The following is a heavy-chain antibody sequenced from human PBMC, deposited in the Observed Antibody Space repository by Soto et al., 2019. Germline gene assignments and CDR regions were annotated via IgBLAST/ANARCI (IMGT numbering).Heavy chain of an antibody. D-gene: IGHD3-10*01. CDR2: IFYSGTT. J-gene: IGHJ3*02. CDR3: ARRGSSGRSFDI. Sequence: QLQLQESGPGLVKPSETLSLTCTVSGGSISSSSYYWGWIRQPPGKGLEWIGSIFYSGTTYYTPSLKSRLTISVDTSKNQFSLKMSSVTATDTAVYYCARRGSSGRSFDIWGQGTMVTVSS. CDR1: GGSISSSSYY. V-gene: IGHV4-39*01.